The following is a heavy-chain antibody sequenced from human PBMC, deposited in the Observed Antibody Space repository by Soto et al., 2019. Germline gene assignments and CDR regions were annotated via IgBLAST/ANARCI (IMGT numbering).Heavy chain of an antibody. CDR2: ISSSSSYI. J-gene: IGHJ5*02. CDR1: GFTFSSYS. CDR3: AREGYYYDSSGYCTA. Sequence: EVQLVESGGGLVKPGGSLRLSCAASGFTFSSYSMNWVRQAPGKGLEWVSSISSSSSYIYYADSVKGRFTISRDNAKNSLYLQMNSLRAEDTAVYYCAREGYYYDSSGYCTAWGQGTLVTVSS. V-gene: IGHV3-21*01. D-gene: IGHD3-22*01.